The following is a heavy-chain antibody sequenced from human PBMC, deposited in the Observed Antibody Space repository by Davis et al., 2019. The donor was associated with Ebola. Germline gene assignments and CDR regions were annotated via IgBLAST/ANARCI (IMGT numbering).Heavy chain of an antibody. CDR1: GGSISSSSYY. CDR2: IYYSGST. D-gene: IGHD3-22*01. CDR3: ARLPASYYYDSSGYASRPNWFDP. V-gene: IGHV4-39*01. J-gene: IGHJ5*02. Sequence: SETLSLTCTVSGGSISSSSYYWGWIRQPPGKGLEWIGSIYYSGSTYYNPSLKSRVTISVDTSKNQFSLKLSSVTAADTAVYYCARLPASYYYDSSGYASRPNWFDPWGQGTLVTVSS.